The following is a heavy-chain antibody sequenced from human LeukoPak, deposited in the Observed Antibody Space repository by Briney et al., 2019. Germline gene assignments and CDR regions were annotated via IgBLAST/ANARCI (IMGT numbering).Heavy chain of an antibody. CDR2: FNNVDKTI. CDR1: GFTFSSYS. Sequence: PGGSLRLSCAASGFTFSSYSMNWVRQAPGKGPEWVSYFNNVDKTIQYADSVKGRFTISSDNSKNTLYLQMNSLRAEDTAVYYCAKEFLRWGFDPWGQGTLVTVSS. J-gene: IGHJ5*02. CDR3: AKEFLRWGFDP. D-gene: IGHD2-21*01. V-gene: IGHV3-48*01.